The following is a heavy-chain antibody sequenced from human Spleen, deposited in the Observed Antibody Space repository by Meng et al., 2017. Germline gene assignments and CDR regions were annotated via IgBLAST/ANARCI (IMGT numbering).Heavy chain of an antibody. D-gene: IGHD4-11*01. J-gene: IGHJ4*02. V-gene: IGHV4-34*01. Sequence: SETLSLTCAVYGGSFSNYYWSWIRQPPGKGLEWIGEINHSGSTNYNPSLASRATISVDTSQNNLSLKLSSVTAADSAVYYCARGPTTMAHDFDYWGQGTLVTVSS. CDR2: INHSGST. CDR3: ARGPTTMAHDFDY. CDR1: GGSFSNYY.